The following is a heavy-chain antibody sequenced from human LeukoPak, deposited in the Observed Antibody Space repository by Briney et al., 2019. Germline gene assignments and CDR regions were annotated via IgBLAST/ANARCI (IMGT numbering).Heavy chain of an antibody. J-gene: IGHJ3*02. Sequence: PGGSLRLSCAAPGFTFSSYSMNWVRQAPGKGLEWVSSISSSSSYIYYADSVKGRFTISRDNAKNSLYLQMNSLRAEDTAVYYCARDPGYDYVWGSYRIDAFDIWGQGTMVTVSS. CDR2: ISSSSSYI. CDR3: ARDPGYDYVWGSYRIDAFDI. CDR1: GFTFSSYS. D-gene: IGHD3-16*02. V-gene: IGHV3-21*01.